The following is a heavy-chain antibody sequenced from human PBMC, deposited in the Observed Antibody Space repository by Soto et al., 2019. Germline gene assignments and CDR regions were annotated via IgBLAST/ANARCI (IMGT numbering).Heavy chain of an antibody. CDR3: ARGRHSSSGVWFDP. D-gene: IGHD6-13*01. V-gene: IGHV4-59*12. Sequence: SETLSLTCSVSGGSISGSYWSWIRQSPGKGLEWLGYVYYTGSTNYSPSLRSRVSISVDTSKNEFSLKLSSVTAADTAVYYCARGRHSSSGVWFDPWGQGTLVTVSS. CDR2: VYYTGST. J-gene: IGHJ5*02. CDR1: GGSISGSY.